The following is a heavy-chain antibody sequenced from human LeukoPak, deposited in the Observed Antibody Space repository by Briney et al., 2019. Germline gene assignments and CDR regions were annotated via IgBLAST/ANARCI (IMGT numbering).Heavy chain of an antibody. CDR3: AGLYYDFWSGYFGGMDV. CDR1: GESFSGYY. J-gene: IGHJ6*02. V-gene: IGHV4-34*01. D-gene: IGHD3-3*01. Sequence: SETLSLTCAVYGESFSGYYWSWIRQPPGKGLEWIGEINHSGSTNYNPSLKSRVTISVDTSKNQFSLKLSSVTAADTAVYYCAGLYYDFWSGYFGGMDVWGQGTTVTVSS. CDR2: INHSGST.